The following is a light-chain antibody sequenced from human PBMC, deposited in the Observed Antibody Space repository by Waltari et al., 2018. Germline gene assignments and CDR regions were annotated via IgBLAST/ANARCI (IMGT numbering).Light chain of an antibody. J-gene: IGLJ2*01. Sequence: QSALTQPRSVSGSPGQSVTISCTGTRSDIGGHNDVSWYQQHPGKAPKLMIYDVVKRPSGVSNRFSGSKSGNTASLTISGLQAEDDAIYYCSSYASSKFGGGTKLTVL. CDR3: SSYASSK. V-gene: IGLV2-11*01. CDR1: RSDIGGHND. CDR2: DVV.